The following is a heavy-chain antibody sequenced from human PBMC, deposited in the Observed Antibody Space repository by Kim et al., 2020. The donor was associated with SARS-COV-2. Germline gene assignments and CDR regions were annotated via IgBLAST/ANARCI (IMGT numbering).Heavy chain of an antibody. J-gene: IGHJ6*02. CDR2: ISGSGGST. Sequence: GGSLRLSCAASGFTFSSYAMSWVRQAPGKGLEWVSAISGSGGSTYYADSVKGRFTISRDNSKNTLYLQMNSLRAEDTAVYYCAKDPKQYCSSTSCYHGVGNYGMDVWGQGTTVTVSS. CDR3: AKDPKQYCSSTSCYHGVGNYGMDV. CDR1: GFTFSSYA. V-gene: IGHV3-23*01. D-gene: IGHD2-2*01.